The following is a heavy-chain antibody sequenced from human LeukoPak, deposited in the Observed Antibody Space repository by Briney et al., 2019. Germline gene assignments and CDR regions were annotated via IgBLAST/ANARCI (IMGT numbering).Heavy chain of an antibody. Sequence: GGSLRLSCVASGFTFSSYWMHWVRHPPGQGPVWVSRINADGSSSIYEDSVKGRFTISRDNARNSLYLQMNSLRAEDTAVYYCARDYRVAVAGPNYYYYGMDVWGQGTTVTVSS. CDR2: INADGSSS. CDR3: ARDYRVAVAGPNYYYYGMDV. V-gene: IGHV3-74*01. D-gene: IGHD6-19*01. J-gene: IGHJ6*02. CDR1: GFTFSSYW.